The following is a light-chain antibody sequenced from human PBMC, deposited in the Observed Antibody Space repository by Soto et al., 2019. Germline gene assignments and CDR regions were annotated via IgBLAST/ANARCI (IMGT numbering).Light chain of an antibody. J-gene: IGKJ1*01. CDR3: QQYGSSPWT. V-gene: IGKV3-20*01. CDR1: QSVSSNY. Sequence: EIVLTQSPGTLSLSPGERATLSCRASQSVSSNYLAWYQQKPGQAPRPPIYGASSRATGIPDRFSGSGAGTDFTLTISRLESEDFAVYYCQQYGSSPWTFGQGTKV. CDR2: GAS.